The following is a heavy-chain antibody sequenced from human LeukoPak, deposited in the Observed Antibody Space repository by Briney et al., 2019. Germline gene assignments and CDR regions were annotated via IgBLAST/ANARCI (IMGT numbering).Heavy chain of an antibody. D-gene: IGHD3-10*01. CDR3: ARDLSIRFGQLTHEPLDY. J-gene: IGHJ4*02. Sequence: ASVKVSCKASGDIFSSFAISWVRQAPGQGLEWMGRIIPTIDITNYAQKFQDRVTITVDKSTNTAYMELSSLTSEDTAMYYCARDLSIRFGQLTHEPLDYWGQGTLVTVSS. V-gene: IGHV1-69*04. CDR2: IIPTIDIT. CDR1: GDIFSSFA.